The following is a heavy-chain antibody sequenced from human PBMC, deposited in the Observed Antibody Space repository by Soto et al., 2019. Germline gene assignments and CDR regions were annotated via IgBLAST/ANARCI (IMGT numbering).Heavy chain of an antibody. CDR1: GYTFTSNG. CDR3: ARVPSYSTLDY. Sequence: ASVKVSCKASGYTFTSNGVSWVRQAPGQGLEWMGWISAYNGDTKYSQKFQGRVTMTTDTSTSTAYMELRSLRSDDTAVHYCARVPSYSTLDYWGQGTLVTVSS. V-gene: IGHV1-18*04. D-gene: IGHD2-21*01. CDR2: ISAYNGDT. J-gene: IGHJ4*02.